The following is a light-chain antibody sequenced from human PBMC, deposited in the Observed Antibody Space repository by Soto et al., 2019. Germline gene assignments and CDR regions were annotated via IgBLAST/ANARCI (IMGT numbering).Light chain of an antibody. CDR2: DAS. V-gene: IGKV3-11*01. Sequence: EIVLTQSPATLSLSPGERATLSCRASQSVSSSLAWYQQKPGQAPRLLIYDASNRATGFPARFSGSGSGTDFTLTISSLEPEDFAVYYCHQRSNWPPWTFGQGTKVEIK. J-gene: IGKJ1*01. CDR3: HQRSNWPPWT. CDR1: QSVSSS.